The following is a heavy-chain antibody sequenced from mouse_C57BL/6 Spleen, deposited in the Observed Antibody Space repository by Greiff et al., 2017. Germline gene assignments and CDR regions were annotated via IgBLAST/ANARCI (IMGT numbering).Heavy chain of an antibody. CDR2: IWGVGST. J-gene: IGHJ3*01. CDR1: GFSLTSYG. D-gene: IGHD2-3*01. Sequence: VKLMESGPGLVAPSQSLSITCTVSGFSLTSYGVDWVRQSPGKGLEWLGVIWGVGSTNYNSALKSRLSISKDNSKSQVFLKMNSLQTDDTAMYYCASGGYDGPWFAYWGQGTLVTVSA. CDR3: ASGGYDGPWFAY. V-gene: IGHV2-6*01.